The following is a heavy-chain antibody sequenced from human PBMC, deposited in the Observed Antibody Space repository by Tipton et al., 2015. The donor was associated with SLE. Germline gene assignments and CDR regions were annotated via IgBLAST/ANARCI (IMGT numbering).Heavy chain of an antibody. CDR2: IYYSGNT. V-gene: IGHV4-59*12. CDR1: GGSISSYY. CDR3: ARRDDFWGWFNL. J-gene: IGHJ5*02. D-gene: IGHD3-3*01. Sequence: LRLSCTVSGGSISSYYWSWIRQPPGKGLEYIGNIYYSGNTNYNPSLKSRVTISLDTSKSQFSLKLSSVTATDTAVYFCARRDDFWGWFNLWGQGTLVTVSS.